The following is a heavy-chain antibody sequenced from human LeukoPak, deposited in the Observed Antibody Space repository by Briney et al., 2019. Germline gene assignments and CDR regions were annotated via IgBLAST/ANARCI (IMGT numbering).Heavy chain of an antibody. CDR2: IYYSGST. J-gene: IGHJ4*02. CDR1: GGSISSSSYY. V-gene: IGHV4-39*01. Sequence: SETLSLTCTVSGGSISSSSYYWGWIRQPPGKGLEWIGSIYYSGSTYYNPSLKSRVTISVDTSKNQSSLKLSSVTAADTAVYYCAIVMVFGVVITPPFDYWGQGTLVTVSS. CDR3: AIVMVFGVVITPPFDY. D-gene: IGHD3-3*01.